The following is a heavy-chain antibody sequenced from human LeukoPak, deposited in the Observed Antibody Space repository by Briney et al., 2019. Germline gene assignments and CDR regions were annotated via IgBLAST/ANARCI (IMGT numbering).Heavy chain of an antibody. CDR1: GFTFSSYA. D-gene: IGHD2-21*02. J-gene: IGHJ4*02. V-gene: IGHV3-23*01. Sequence: PGGSLRLSCAASGFTFSSYAMNWVRQAPGKGLEWVSAISGGGGSTCYADSVKGRFTISRDHSKNTLYLQMNSLRAEDTAVYYCAKTCGGDCYSTFDYWGQGTLVTVSS. CDR3: AKTCGGDCYSTFDY. CDR2: ISGGGGST.